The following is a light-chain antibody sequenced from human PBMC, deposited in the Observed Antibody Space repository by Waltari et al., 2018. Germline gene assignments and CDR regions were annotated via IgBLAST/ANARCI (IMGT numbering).Light chain of an antibody. V-gene: IGLV1-44*01. Sequence: QSVLTQPPSASGTPGQRVTISCSGTSSNLGNNVVNWYQQVPGTAPKLLIYRNDLRPSGVPDRFAASKSGTSASLAIRGLQSEDEAEYYCASWDDSLNGHWVFGGGTMVTVL. CDR1: SSNLGNNV. J-gene: IGLJ3*02. CDR2: RND. CDR3: ASWDDSLNGHWV.